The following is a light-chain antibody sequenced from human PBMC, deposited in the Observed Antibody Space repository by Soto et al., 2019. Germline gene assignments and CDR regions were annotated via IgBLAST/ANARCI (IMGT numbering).Light chain of an antibody. CDR3: ASYTTTSTPWV. CDR2: EVN. V-gene: IGLV2-14*01. Sequence: QSALTQPASVSGSPGQSITISCTGTSSDVGGYNHVSWYQHHPGKAPKVIIFEVNNRPSGISNRCSGSKSGNTASLTISGLQAEDEADDYCASYTTTSTPWVFGGVTQLTVL. CDR1: SSDVGGYNH. J-gene: IGLJ3*02.